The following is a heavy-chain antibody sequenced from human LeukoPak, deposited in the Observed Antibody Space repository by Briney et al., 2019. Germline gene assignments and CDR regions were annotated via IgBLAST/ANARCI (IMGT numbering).Heavy chain of an antibody. D-gene: IGHD3-3*01. V-gene: IGHV4-34*01. CDR3: ARDRMASITIFGVVIRPNWFDP. CDR1: GGSFSGYY. CDR2: INHSGST. Sequence: PSETLSLTCAVYGGSFSGYYWSWIRQPPGKGLEWIGEINHSGSTNYNPSLKSRVTISVDTSKNQFSLELSSVTAADTAVYYCARDRMASITIFGVVIRPNWFDPWGQGTLVTVSS. J-gene: IGHJ5*02.